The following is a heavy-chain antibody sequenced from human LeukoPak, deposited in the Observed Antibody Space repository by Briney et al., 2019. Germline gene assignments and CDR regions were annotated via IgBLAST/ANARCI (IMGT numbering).Heavy chain of an antibody. CDR2: VSSSVSTI. V-gene: IGHV3-11*04. Sequence: PVQPLDSPSVVSSSVSTIYYADSVKGRFTISRDNAKNSLYLQMNSLRAEDTAVYYCARVEYGDHIAQIDYWGQGTLVTVSS. CDR3: ARVEYGDHIAQIDY. J-gene: IGHJ4*02. D-gene: IGHD4-17*01.